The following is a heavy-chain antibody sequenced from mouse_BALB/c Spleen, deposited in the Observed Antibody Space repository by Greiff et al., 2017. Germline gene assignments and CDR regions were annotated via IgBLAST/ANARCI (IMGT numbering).Heavy chain of an antibody. CDR1: GYSITSGYY. J-gene: IGHJ4*01. V-gene: IGHV3-6*02. Sequence: ESGPGLVKPSQSLSLTCSVTGYSITSGYYWNWIRQFPGNKLEWMGYISYDGSNNYNPSLKNRISITRDTSKNQFFLKLNSVTTEDTATYYCARHVMDYWGQGTSVTVSS. CDR3: ARHVMDY. CDR2: ISYDGSN.